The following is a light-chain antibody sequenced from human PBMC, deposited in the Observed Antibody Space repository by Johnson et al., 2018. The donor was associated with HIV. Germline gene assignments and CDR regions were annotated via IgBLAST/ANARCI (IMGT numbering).Light chain of an antibody. CDR1: SSNIGNNY. J-gene: IGLJ1*01. Sequence: QSVLTQPPSVSAAPGQKVTISCSGSSSNIGNNYVSWYQQLPGTAPKLLIYENNKRPSGIPDRFSGSKSGTSATLGITGLQTGDEADYYCGTWDDTLNGRYVFGTGTKVTVL. CDR3: GTWDDTLNGRYV. V-gene: IGLV1-51*02. CDR2: ENN.